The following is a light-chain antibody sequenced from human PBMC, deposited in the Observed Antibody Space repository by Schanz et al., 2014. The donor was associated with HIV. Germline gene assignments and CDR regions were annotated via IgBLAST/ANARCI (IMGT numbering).Light chain of an antibody. V-gene: IGKV3-20*01. CDR3: QQYKSPPLT. Sequence: EIVLTQSPGILSLSPGENATVSCRASQRVSSSYFAWYQQQPGQAPRRVIFGASSRATGIPDRFSGSGSGTDFTLSISRLEPEDYAVYYCQQYKSPPLTFGGGTKVEIK. J-gene: IGKJ4*01. CDR1: QRVSSSY. CDR2: GAS.